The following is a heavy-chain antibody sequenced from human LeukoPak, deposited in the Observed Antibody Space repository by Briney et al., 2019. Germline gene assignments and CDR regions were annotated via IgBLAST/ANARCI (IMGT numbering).Heavy chain of an antibody. CDR2: IWYDGSNK. V-gene: IGHV3-33*08. CDR1: GFTFHNYG. Sequence: PGGSLRLSCAASGFTFHNYGMHWVRQAPGKGLEWVAVIWYDGSNKYYADSVKGRFTISRDNSKNTLYLQMNSLRAEDTAVYYCARGMRSMYYYDSSGYYPQFDYWGQGTLVTVSS. CDR3: ARGMRSMYYYDSSGYYPQFDY. D-gene: IGHD3-22*01. J-gene: IGHJ4*02.